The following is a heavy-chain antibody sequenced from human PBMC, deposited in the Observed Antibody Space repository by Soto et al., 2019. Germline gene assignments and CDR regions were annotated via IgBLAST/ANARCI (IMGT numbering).Heavy chain of an antibody. V-gene: IGHV5-51*01. D-gene: IGHD5-12*01. J-gene: IGHJ6*02. CDR1: GYSFTSYW. CDR3: ARHGFSGYDFWPSGDYCYYGMDV. CDR2: IYPGDSDT. Sequence: PGESLKISCKGSGYSFTSYWIGWVRQMPGKGLEWMGIIYPGDSDTRYSPSFQGQVTISADKSISTAYLQWSSLKASDTAMYYCARHGFSGYDFWPSGDYCYYGMDVWGQGTTVTVSS.